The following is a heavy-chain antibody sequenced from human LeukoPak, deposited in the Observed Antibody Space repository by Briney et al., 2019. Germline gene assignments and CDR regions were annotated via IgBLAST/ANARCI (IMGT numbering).Heavy chain of an antibody. D-gene: IGHD1-26*01. CDR3: ARARTLSGSYGT. J-gene: IGHJ3*01. CDR1: GFTFSSYS. CDR2: ISSSSSYI. V-gene: IGHV3-21*01. Sequence: GGSLRPSCAASGFTFSSYSMNWVRQAPGKGLEWVSSISSSSSYIYYADSVKGRFTISRDNAKNSLYLQMNSLRAEDTAVYYCARARTLSGSYGTWGQGTMVTVSS.